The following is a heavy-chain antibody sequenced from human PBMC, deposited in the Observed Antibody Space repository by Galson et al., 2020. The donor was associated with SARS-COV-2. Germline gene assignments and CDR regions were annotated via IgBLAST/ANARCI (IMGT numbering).Heavy chain of an antibody. Sequence: SETLSLTCTVSGGSVSSGSYYWSWIRQPPGKGLEWIGYIYYSGSTNYNPSLKSRVTISVDTSKNQFSLKLSSVTAADTAVYYCARGITIFGVIDAFDIWGQGTMVTVSS. D-gene: IGHD3-3*01. CDR1: GGSVSSGSYY. CDR2: IYYSGST. CDR3: ARGITIFGVIDAFDI. V-gene: IGHV4-61*01. J-gene: IGHJ3*02.